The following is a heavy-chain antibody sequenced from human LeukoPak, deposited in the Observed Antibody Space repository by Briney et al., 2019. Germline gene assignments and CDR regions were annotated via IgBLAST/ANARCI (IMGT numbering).Heavy chain of an antibody. V-gene: IGHV3-30*02. CDR1: GFTFSSYG. Sequence: PGGSLRLSCAASGFTFSSYGMHWVRQAPGKGLEWVAFIRYDGSNKYYADSVKGRFTISRDNSKNTLYLQMNSLRAEDTAVYYCAKDKVGFMAMGATSLDYWGQGTLVTVSS. CDR3: AKDKVGFMAMGATSLDY. J-gene: IGHJ4*02. D-gene: IGHD1-26*01. CDR2: IRYDGSNK.